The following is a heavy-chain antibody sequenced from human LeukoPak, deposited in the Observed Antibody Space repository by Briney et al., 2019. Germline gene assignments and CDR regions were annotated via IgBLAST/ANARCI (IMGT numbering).Heavy chain of an antibody. Sequence: PGGSLRLSCAASGFTFSSYAMHWVRQAPGKGLEWVAVISYDGSNKYYADSVKGRFTISRDNSKNTLYLQMNSLRAEDTAVYYCARGGPRGTGTTEVHYWGQGTLVTVSS. CDR2: ISYDGSNK. V-gene: IGHV3-30*04. D-gene: IGHD1-1*01. CDR3: ARGGPRGTGTTEVHY. CDR1: GFTFSSYA. J-gene: IGHJ4*02.